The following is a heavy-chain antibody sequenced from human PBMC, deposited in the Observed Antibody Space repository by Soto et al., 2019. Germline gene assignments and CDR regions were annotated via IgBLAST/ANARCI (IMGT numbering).Heavy chain of an antibody. CDR3: ARARRDGYKSPFDY. V-gene: IGHV1-69*12. CDR1: GGTFSSYA. D-gene: IGHD5-12*01. Sequence: QVQLVQSGAEVKKPGSSVKVSCKASGGTFSSYAISWVRQAPGQGLEWMGGIIPIFGTANYAQKFQGRVTITADESTSTAYMELSSLRSEDTALYCFARARRDGYKSPFDYGGQGTVVTVSS. J-gene: IGHJ4*02. CDR2: IIPIFGTA.